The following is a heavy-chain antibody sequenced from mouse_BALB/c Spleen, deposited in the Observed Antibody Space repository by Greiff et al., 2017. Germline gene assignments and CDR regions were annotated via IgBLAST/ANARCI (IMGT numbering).Heavy chain of an antibody. CDR3: ASHYYWYFDG. D-gene: IGHD1-2*01. Sequence: EAQVVESGGGLVKPGGSLKLSCAASGFTFSDYYMYWVRQTPEKRLEWVATISDGGSYTYYPDSVKGRFTISRDNAKNNLYLQMSSLKSEDTAMYYCASHYYWYFDGWGAGTTVTVSS. V-gene: IGHV5-4*02. J-gene: IGHJ1*01. CDR1: GFTFSDYY. CDR2: ISDGGSYT.